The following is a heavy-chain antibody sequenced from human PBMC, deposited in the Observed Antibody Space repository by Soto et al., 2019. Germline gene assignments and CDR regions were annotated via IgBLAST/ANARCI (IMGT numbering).Heavy chain of an antibody. J-gene: IGHJ4*02. D-gene: IGHD4-17*01. Sequence: EVQLSESGGGWVQPGGSLRLSCAASGFTFSNYAMSWVRQAPGKGLEWVSSIGGSGANTYYADSVKGRFTISRDNSKNTLYLQRSSRRADDTAVYYCAKGASTVVTPNYWGQGTLVTVSS. CDR1: GFTFSNYA. V-gene: IGHV3-23*01. CDR2: IGGSGANT. CDR3: AKGASTVVTPNY.